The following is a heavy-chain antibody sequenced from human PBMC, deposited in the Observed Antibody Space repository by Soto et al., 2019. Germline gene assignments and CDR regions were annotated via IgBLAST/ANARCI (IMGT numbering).Heavy chain of an antibody. CDR3: THAPGRRGYYGLDV. CDR1: GFTFSNAW. J-gene: IGHJ6*02. CDR2: IKSKSDGGTT. D-gene: IGHD3-10*01. Sequence: EVQLVESGGGLVQPGGSLRLSCEASGFTFSNAWMHWVRQAPGKGLEWVGRIKSKSDGGTTDYAAPVKGRFTISRDDSKNTLYLQMNSLQTEDTAVYYCTHAPGRRGYYGLDVWDQGTTVTVSS. V-gene: IGHV3-15*07.